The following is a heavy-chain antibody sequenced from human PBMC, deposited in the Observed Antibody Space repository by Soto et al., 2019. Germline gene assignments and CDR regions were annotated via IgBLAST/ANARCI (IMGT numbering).Heavy chain of an antibody. D-gene: IGHD3-10*01. CDR2: INGGNGNT. J-gene: IGHJ6*02. CDR3: ARFTYYSRVAYYYYGMDV. Sequence: ASVKVSCKASGNTVPNYAIHWVRQAPGQRLEWMGWINGGNGNTYYSEHFQGRVTFTRDTSTGTVYMQLSSLTSEDTAVYYCARFTYYSRVAYYYYGMDVWGQGTTVTVSS. CDR1: GNTVPNYA. V-gene: IGHV1-3*01.